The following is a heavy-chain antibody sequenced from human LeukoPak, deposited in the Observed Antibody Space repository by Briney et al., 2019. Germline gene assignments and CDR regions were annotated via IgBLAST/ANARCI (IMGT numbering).Heavy chain of an antibody. Sequence: GGSLRLSCAASGFTFSSYSMNWVRQTPGKGLEWVSSIGSSSSHIYYADSVKGRFTISRDNAKNSLYLQMNSLRAEDTAVYYCGRVGSGGTREDTLDTWGQGTMVTVSS. CDR2: IGSSSSHI. V-gene: IGHV3-21*01. CDR3: GRVGSGGTREDTLDT. J-gene: IGHJ3*02. D-gene: IGHD1-26*01. CDR1: GFTFSSYS.